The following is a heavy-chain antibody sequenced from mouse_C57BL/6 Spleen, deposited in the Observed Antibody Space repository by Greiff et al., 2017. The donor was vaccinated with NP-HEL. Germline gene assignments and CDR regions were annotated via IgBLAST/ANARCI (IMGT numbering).Heavy chain of an antibody. CDR2: RERGRGRT. J-gene: IGHJ2*01. CDR1: GEKGKREG. D-gene: IGHD1-1*01. CDR3: ARDYYGSSYFDY. V-gene: IGHV1-55*01. Sequence: RKKTGAERGKTGASVKMSCKASGEKGKREGRKGGKKRKGEGRERRGERERGRGRTNYNEKFKSKATLTVDTSSSTAYMQLSSLTSEDSAVYYFARDYYGSSYFDYWGQGTTLTVSS.